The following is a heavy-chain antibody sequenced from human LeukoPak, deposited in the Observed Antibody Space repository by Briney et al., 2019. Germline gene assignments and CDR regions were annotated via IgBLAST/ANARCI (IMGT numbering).Heavy chain of an antibody. J-gene: IGHJ6*02. D-gene: IGHD1-7*01. CDR1: GFSVSSTY. CDR3: ARERSSIAETGRIEKTYHYYYGMDV. V-gene: IGHV3-66*01. Sequence: GGSLRLSCAVSGFSVSSTYMSWVRRAPGKGLEWVSVLYSGGSRYYAGSVKGRFTISKDNSKNTLYLQMNSLRAEDTAVYYCARERSSIAETGRIEKTYHYYYGMDVWGQGTTVTVSS. CDR2: LYSGGSR.